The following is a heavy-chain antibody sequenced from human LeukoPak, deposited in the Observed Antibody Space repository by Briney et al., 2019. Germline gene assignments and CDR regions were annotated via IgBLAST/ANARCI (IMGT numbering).Heavy chain of an antibody. D-gene: IGHD1/OR15-1a*01. Sequence: NPGGSLRLSCAASGFAFSTYSMNWVRQSPGKGLEWVSSITSISSYIKYADSVKGRFTISRDNAKNSLFLQMNSLRVEDTAVYFCARVKAGATVENFYYYCMDVWGKGTTVTVSS. CDR3: ARVKAGATVENFYYYCMDV. CDR1: GFAFSTYS. V-gene: IGHV3-21*01. J-gene: IGHJ6*03. CDR2: ITSISSYI.